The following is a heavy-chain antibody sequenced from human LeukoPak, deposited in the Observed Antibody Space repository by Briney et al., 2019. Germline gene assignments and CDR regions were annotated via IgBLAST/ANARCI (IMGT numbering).Heavy chain of an antibody. CDR2: ISYDGSNK. CDR3: AKEWGALRYFDWLLEY. CDR1: GFTFSSYG. J-gene: IGHJ4*02. D-gene: IGHD3-9*01. Sequence: GSLRLSCAASGFTFSSYGMHWVRQAPGKGLEWVAVISYDGSNKYYADSVKGRFTISRDNSKNTLYLQMNSLRAEDTAVYYCAKEWGALRYFDWLLEYWGQGTLVTVSS. V-gene: IGHV3-30*18.